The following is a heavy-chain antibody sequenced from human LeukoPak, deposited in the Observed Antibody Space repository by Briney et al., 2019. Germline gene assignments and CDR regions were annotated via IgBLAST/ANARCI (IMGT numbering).Heavy chain of an antibody. D-gene: IGHD3-3*01. CDR2: IKQDGSEK. J-gene: IGHJ3*02. CDR1: GITFSSYW. Sequence: PGGSLRLSCAASGITFSSYWMSWVRQAPGKGLEWVANIKQDGSEKYYVHSVKGRFTISRDNAKNSLYLQMNSLRAEDTAVYYCARPAGFGVDQYRDAFDIWGQGTMVTVSS. V-gene: IGHV3-7*01. CDR3: ARPAGFGVDQYRDAFDI.